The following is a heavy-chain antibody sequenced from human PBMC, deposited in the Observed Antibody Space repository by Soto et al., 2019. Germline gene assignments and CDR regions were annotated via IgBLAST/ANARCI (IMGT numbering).Heavy chain of an antibody. CDR3: ATSQKGYNWNYFDH. CDR2: VFYTGFT. V-gene: IGHV4-39*01. Sequence: SETLSLTCAVSGASISGSYYYWAWLRQSPGKGPEWIGSVFYTGFTSYNPSLGSRVSVSVDTSKSQFSLKLSAVTAADTAVYYCATSQKGYNWNYFDHWGQGALVTVS. J-gene: IGHJ4*02. CDR1: GASISGSYYY. D-gene: IGHD1-20*01.